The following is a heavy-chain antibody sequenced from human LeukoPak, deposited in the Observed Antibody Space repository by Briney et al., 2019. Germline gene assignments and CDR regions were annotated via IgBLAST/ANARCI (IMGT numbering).Heavy chain of an antibody. CDR1: GGTINNFA. CDR2: LSPVLA. D-gene: IGHD6-6*01. J-gene: IGHJ5*02. Sequence: ASVKVSCKVAGGTINNFAISWVRQAPGQGLEWMGGLSPVLATYAQKFQGRVTITADESTDTVYMELGSLTSEDTATYFCARDREISARPGGWFDPWGQGTLVTVSS. CDR3: ARDREISARPGGWFDP. V-gene: IGHV1-69*13.